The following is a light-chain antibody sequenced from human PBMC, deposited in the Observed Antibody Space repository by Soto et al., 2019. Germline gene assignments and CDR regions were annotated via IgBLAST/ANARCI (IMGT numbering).Light chain of an antibody. CDR3: QYYSSSLSIT. J-gene: IGKJ5*01. CDR2: GAS. Sequence: EXVXTXSPGXLSXSPGERATLSCRASQSVRSTYLAWYQQKPGQAPRLLIHGASSRATGIPDRFSGSGSGTDFTLTISRLEPEDFAVYYCQYYSSSLSITFGQGTRLEIK. V-gene: IGKV3-20*01. CDR1: QSVRSTY.